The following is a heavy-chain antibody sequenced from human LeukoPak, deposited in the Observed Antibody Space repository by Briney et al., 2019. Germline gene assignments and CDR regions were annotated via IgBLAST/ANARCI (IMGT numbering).Heavy chain of an antibody. Sequence: SQTLSLTYAISEDSVSSNSVAWHWIRQSPSRGLEWLGRTYYRSKWYNDYAVSVKSRITINPDTSKNQFSLQLNSVTPEDTAVYYCARVAVSGTDWFDPWGQGTLVTVSS. V-gene: IGHV6-1*01. CDR2: TYYRSKWYN. CDR3: ARVAVSGTDWFDP. J-gene: IGHJ5*02. D-gene: IGHD6-19*01. CDR1: EDSVSSNSVA.